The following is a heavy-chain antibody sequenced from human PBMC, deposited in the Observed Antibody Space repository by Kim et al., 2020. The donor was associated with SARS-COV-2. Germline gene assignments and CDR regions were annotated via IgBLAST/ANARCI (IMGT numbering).Heavy chain of an antibody. Sequence: ASVKVSCKASGGTFTGYDIHWVRQAPGQGLEWLGWINPNRGATNHAQKFQGRVTMTRDTSISTAYMELRRLNSDDTAVYYCASGSDSSGFYYGGFDSWGQ. V-gene: IGHV1-2*02. CDR2: INPNRGAT. J-gene: IGHJ4*02. D-gene: IGHD3-22*01. CDR1: GGTFTGYD. CDR3: ASGSDSSGFYYGGFDS.